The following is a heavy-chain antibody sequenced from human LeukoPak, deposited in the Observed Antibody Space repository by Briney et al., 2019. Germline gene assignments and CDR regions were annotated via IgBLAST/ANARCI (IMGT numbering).Heavy chain of an antibody. D-gene: IGHD3-3*01. CDR1: GGTFSSYA. Sequence: GASVKVSCKASGGTFSSYAISWVRQAPGQGLEWMGGIIPIFGTANYAQKFQGRVTITTDESTSTAYMELSSLRSEDTAVYYRARKRGVGVDTNAFDIWGQGTMVTVSS. J-gene: IGHJ3*02. CDR2: IIPIFGTA. V-gene: IGHV1-69*05. CDR3: ARKRGVGVDTNAFDI.